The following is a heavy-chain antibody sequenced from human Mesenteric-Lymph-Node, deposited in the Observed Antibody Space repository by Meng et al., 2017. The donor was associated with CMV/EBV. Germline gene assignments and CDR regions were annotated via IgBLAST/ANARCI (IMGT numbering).Heavy chain of an antibody. Sequence: SCKTSGYTCPGFGISWVRQAPGQGLEWMGWISGFSGNTFYTENLQGRVTMTTDTSTSTAYMELRSLRSDDTAVYYCARAPREYYFDYWGQGTLVTVSS. CDR3: ARAPREYYFDY. CDR1: GYTCPGFG. CDR2: ISGFSGNT. J-gene: IGHJ4*02. V-gene: IGHV1-18*04.